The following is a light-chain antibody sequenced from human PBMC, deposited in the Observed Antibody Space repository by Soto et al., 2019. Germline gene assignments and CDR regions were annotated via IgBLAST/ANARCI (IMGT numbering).Light chain of an antibody. CDR3: QQRSNWPPT. CDR2: DAS. CDR1: QSVSSY. V-gene: IGKV3-11*01. Sequence: DIVLTQSPATLSLSPGERATLSCRASQSVSSYLAWYQQKPGQAPRLLVYDASNRATGIPARFSGSGSGTDFTLTISNLVPEDFAVYYCQQRSNWPPTFGQGTKVEIK. J-gene: IGKJ1*01.